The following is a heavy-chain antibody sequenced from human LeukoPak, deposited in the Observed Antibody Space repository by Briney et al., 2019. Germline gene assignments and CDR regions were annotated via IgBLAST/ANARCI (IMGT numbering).Heavy chain of an antibody. V-gene: IGHV3-21*01. D-gene: IGHD4-23*01. J-gene: IGHJ4*02. CDR2: ISSSSSYI. CDR3: ARIATTVVTPGSDY. CDR1: GFTFSSYS. Sequence: GGSLRLSCAASGFTFSSYSMNWVRQAPGKGLEWVSSISSSSSYIYYADSVKGRFTISRDNAKNSLYLQMNSLRAEDTAVYYCARIATTVVTPGSDYWGQGTLVTVSS.